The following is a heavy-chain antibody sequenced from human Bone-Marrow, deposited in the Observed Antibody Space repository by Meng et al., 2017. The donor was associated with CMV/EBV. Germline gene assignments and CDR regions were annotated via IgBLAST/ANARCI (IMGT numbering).Heavy chain of an antibody. D-gene: IGHD3-3*01. CDR2: VFYTGST. CDR1: GGSISSYY. Sequence: SETLSLTCTVSGGSISSYYWSWIRQPPGKGLEWIGYVFYTGSTNYKPSVKSRVTISVDTSKNQLSLKLSSVTAADTAVYYCARDAPLYDFWSGYYTGFYYGMDVWGQGTTVTVSS. CDR3: ARDAPLYDFWSGYYTGFYYGMDV. J-gene: IGHJ6*02. V-gene: IGHV4-59*01.